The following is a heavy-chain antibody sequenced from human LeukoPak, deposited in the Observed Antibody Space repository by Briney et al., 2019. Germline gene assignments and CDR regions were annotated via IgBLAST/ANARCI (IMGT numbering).Heavy chain of an antibody. D-gene: IGHD2-15*01. CDR3: ARRRVVVVAATVPSLKRYWYFDL. CDR1: GGSFSGYY. J-gene: IGHJ2*01. CDR2: INHSGST. Sequence: EALSLTCAVYGGSFSGYYWSWIRQPPGKGLEWIGEINHSGSTNYNPSLKSRVTISVDTSKNQFSLKLSSVTAADTAVYYCARRRVVVVAATVPSLKRYWYFDLWGRGTLVTVSS. V-gene: IGHV4-34*01.